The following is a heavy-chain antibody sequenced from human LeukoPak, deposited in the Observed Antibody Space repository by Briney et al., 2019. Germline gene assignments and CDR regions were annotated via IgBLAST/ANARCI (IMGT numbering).Heavy chain of an antibody. CDR2: IHHSGST. Sequence: SETLSLTCTVSGYSISSGYYWGWTRQPPGKGLEWIGTIHHSGSTYYNPALKSRITISLDTSKNQFSLKLSSVTAADTAVYYCARDGVFNPDFWGQGTLVTVSS. J-gene: IGHJ4*02. CDR1: GYSISSGYY. CDR3: ARDGVFNPDF. V-gene: IGHV4-38-2*02. D-gene: IGHD6-13*01.